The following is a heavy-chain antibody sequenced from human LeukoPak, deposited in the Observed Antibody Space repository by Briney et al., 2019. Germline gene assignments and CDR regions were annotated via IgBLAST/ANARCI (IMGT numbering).Heavy chain of an antibody. CDR2: ISGSGGTT. Sequence: PGGSLRLSCAVSGITFGSYAMSWVRQAPGKGLEWVSGISGSGGTTYYADSVKGRFTISRDNSKNTLYLQMNSLRAEDTAVHYCAKDYSSSRPSDAFDIWGQGTMVTVSS. J-gene: IGHJ3*02. CDR3: AKDYSSSRPSDAFDI. D-gene: IGHD6-6*01. V-gene: IGHV3-23*01. CDR1: GITFGSYA.